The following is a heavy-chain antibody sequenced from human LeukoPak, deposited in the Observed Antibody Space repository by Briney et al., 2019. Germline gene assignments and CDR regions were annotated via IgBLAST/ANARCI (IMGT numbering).Heavy chain of an antibody. CDR2: ISSNSVAK. CDR1: GFNFDEYA. Sequence: GGSLRLSCFASGFNFDEYAMDWVRQVPGKGLEWVTGISSNSVAKAYADSVKGRFTISRDNAKNSLLLQMTSLRAEDTGLYYCARALYYYSSSAYPRPFDVWGQGTMVIVSS. CDR3: ARALYYYSSSAYPRPFDV. V-gene: IGHV3-9*01. J-gene: IGHJ3*01. D-gene: IGHD3-22*01.